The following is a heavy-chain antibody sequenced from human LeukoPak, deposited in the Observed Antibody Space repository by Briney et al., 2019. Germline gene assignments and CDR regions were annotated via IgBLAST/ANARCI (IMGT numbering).Heavy chain of an antibody. CDR2: ISGSGGST. CDR3: AILGDVVVVAATMFEDWFDP. D-gene: IGHD2-15*01. Sequence: PGASLRLSCAASGFTFSSYAMSWVRQAPGKGLEWVSAISGSGGSTYYADSVKGRFTISRDNSKNTLYLQMNSLRAEDTAVYYCAILGDVVVVAATMFEDWFDPWGQGTLVTVFS. CDR1: GFTFSSYA. J-gene: IGHJ5*02. V-gene: IGHV3-23*01.